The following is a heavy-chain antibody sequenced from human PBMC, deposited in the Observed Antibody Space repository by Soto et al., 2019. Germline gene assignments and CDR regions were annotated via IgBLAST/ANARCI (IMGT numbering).Heavy chain of an antibody. D-gene: IGHD5-12*01. V-gene: IGHV3-21*01. CDR2: ISSSSSYI. CDR3: ARDGDSGPPGYYYYYYGMDV. J-gene: IGHJ6*02. Sequence: EVQLVESGGGLVQPGGSLRLSCAASGFTFSSYSMNWVRQAPGKGLEWVSSISSSSSYIYYADSVKGRFTISRDNAKNSLYLQMNSLTAEDTAVYYCARDGDSGPPGYYYYYYGMDVWGQGTTVTVSS. CDR1: GFTFSSYS.